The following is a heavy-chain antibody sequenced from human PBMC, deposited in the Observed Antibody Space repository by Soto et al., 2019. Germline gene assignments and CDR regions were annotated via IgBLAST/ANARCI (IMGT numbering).Heavy chain of an antibody. D-gene: IGHD3-10*01. CDR1: GFTFSSFA. CDR2: ISGSGGST. CDR3: TKFYGSGSYYPGDYYYYGMDV. J-gene: IGHJ6*02. Sequence: GGSLRLSCAASGFTFSSFAMSWVRQAPGKGLEWVSSISGSGGSTYYADFVKGRLTISRDNTKNTLYLQINSLRIEDTAVYYCTKFYGSGSYYPGDYYYYGMDVWGQGTTVTVSS. V-gene: IGHV3-23*01.